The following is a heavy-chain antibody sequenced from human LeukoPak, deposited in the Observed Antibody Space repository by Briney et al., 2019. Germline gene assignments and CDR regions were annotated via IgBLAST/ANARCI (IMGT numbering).Heavy chain of an antibody. Sequence: PSETLSLTCTVSGGSISSSSYYWGWIRQPPGKGLEWIGSIYYSGSTYYNPSLKSRVTISVDTSKNQFSLKLSSVTAADTAVYYCARLVPAARHFDYWGQGTLVTVSS. J-gene: IGHJ4*02. CDR1: GGSISSSSYY. CDR2: IYYSGST. V-gene: IGHV4-39*01. D-gene: IGHD2-2*01. CDR3: ARLVPAARHFDY.